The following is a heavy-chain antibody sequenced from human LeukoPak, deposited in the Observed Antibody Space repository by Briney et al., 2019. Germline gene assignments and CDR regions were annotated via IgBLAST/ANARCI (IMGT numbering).Heavy chain of an antibody. CDR3: ARRGSSYYYYYGMDV. Sequence: ASVKVSCKASGYTFTGYYMHWVRQAPGQGLEWMGIINPSGGSTSYAQKFQGRVTMTRDASTSTVYMELSSLRSEDTAVYYCARRGSSYYYYYGMDVWGQGTTVTVSS. V-gene: IGHV1-46*01. CDR1: GYTFTGYY. CDR2: INPSGGST. D-gene: IGHD1-26*01. J-gene: IGHJ6*02.